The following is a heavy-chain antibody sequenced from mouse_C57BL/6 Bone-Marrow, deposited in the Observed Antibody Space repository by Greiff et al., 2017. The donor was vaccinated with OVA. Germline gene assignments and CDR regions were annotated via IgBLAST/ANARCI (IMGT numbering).Heavy chain of an antibody. CDR3: ARRRVYYGTYFDY. CDR2: IYPRSGNT. V-gene: IGHV1-81*01. Sequence: VKLQESGAELARPGASVKLSCKASGYTFTSYGISWVKQRTGQGLEWIGEIYPRSGNTYYNEKFKGKATLTADKSSSTAYMELRSLTSEDSAVYFGARRRVYYGTYFDYWGQGTTLTVSS. D-gene: IGHD1-1*01. J-gene: IGHJ2*01. CDR1: GYTFTSYG.